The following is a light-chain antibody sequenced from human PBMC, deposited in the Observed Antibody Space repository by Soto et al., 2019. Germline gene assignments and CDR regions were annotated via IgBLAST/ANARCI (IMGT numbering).Light chain of an antibody. Sequence: TLACRASQSISSYLNWYQQKPGKAPKLLIYAASSLQSGVPSRFSGSGSGTDFTLTISSLQPEDFATYYCQQSYSTPRTFGQGTKVDIK. CDR1: QSISSY. J-gene: IGKJ1*01. CDR2: AAS. CDR3: QQSYSTPRT. V-gene: IGKV1-39*01.